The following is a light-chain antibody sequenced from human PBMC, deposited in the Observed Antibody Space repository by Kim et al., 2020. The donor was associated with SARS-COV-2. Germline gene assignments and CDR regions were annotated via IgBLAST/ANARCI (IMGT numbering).Light chain of an antibody. CDR3: ASWDDNLSGFL. CDR2: GGN. Sequence: QAVVSQPPSTSGTPGQRVTFSCSGSRSNIGSNLVSWYLHLPGAAPKLLIYGGNQRPSGVPDRFSGSQSGTAASLVISGLRSEDEADYYCASWDDNLSGFLFGGWTQLTVL. V-gene: IGLV1-47*01. J-gene: IGLJ2*01. CDR1: RSNIGSNL.